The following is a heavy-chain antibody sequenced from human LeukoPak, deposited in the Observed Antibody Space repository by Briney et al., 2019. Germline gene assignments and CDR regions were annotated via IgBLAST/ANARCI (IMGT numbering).Heavy chain of an antibody. J-gene: IGHJ3*02. CDR1: GYTFTSYG. V-gene: IGHV1-18*01. Sequence: ASVKVSCKASGYTFTSYGISWVRQAPGQGLEWMGWISAYNGNTNYAQKFQGRVTMTRDMSTSTVYMELSSLRSEDTAVYYCARDSTITIFGVGRGAFDTWGQGTMVTVSS. CDR3: ARDSTITIFGVGRGAFDT. CDR2: ISAYNGNT. D-gene: IGHD3-3*01.